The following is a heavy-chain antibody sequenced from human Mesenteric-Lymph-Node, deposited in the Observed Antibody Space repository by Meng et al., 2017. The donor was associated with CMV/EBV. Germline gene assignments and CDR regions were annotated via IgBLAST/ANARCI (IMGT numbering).Heavy chain of an antibody. Sequence: GGSLRLSCAASGFTFSDYYMNWVRQAPGKGLEWVSSISSSSTIYYADSVKGRFTISRDNAKNSLSLQMNYPRVEDTGVYYCARVERTDDSRYRPFDYWGQGTLVTVSS. D-gene: IGHD4-11*01. CDR3: ARVERTDDSRYRPFDY. V-gene: IGHV3-69-1*01. CDR2: ISSSSTI. CDR1: GFTFSDYY. J-gene: IGHJ4*02.